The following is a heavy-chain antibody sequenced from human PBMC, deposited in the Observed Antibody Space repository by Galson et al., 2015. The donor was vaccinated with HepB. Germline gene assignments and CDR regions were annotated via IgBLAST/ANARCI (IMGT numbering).Heavy chain of an antibody. V-gene: IGHV3-23*01. CDR3: AKRIHYSSSWAYFDS. Sequence: SLRLSCAASGFTFSSYAMSWVRQTPEKGLEWVSAISDSGGDTYYTDSVKGRFTISRDNFRNTLYLQMNSLRAEDTAVYYCAKRIHYSSSWAYFDSWGQGTLVTVSS. CDR1: GFTFSSYA. CDR2: ISDSGGDT. D-gene: IGHD2-2*01. J-gene: IGHJ4*02.